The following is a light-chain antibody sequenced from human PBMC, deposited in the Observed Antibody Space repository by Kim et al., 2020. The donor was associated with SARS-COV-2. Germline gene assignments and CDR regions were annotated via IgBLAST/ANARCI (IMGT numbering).Light chain of an antibody. V-gene: IGKV1-9*01. CDR1: QGIYNY. Sequence: PSSLSSAVGQGITSTCRASQGIYNYLAWYQQKPGNAPKLLIYVASTLHSGVPSRFSGSGSGTDFTLTISSLQPEDSSTYYCQQLNSNPQTFGQGTKL. CDR3: QQLNSNPQT. J-gene: IGKJ2*01. CDR2: VAS.